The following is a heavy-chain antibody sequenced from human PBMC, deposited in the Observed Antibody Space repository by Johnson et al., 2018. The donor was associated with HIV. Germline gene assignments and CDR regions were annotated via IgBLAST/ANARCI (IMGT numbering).Heavy chain of an antibody. CDR1: GFTFSSYW. CDR2: IKQDGSER. CDR3: ASITTIAAAGRGAFDI. Sequence: EKLVESGGGLVQPGESLRLSCAASGFTFSSYWMNWVRQAPGKGLEWVANIKQDGSERKYVDSVKGRFTISRDNSKNSLYLQMNSLRTEDTAVYYCASITTIAAAGRGAFDIWGQGTMVTVSS. V-gene: IGHV3-7*02. D-gene: IGHD6-13*01. J-gene: IGHJ3*02.